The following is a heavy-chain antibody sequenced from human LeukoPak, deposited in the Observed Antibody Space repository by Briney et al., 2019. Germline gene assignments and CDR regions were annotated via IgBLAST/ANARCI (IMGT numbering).Heavy chain of an antibody. V-gene: IGHV3-33*01. D-gene: IGHD3-10*02. CDR3: ARDSYDRLYYYGMDV. J-gene: IGHJ6*02. CDR1: GFTFSSYG. Sequence: GGSLRLSCAASGFTFSSYGMHWVRQAPGKGLEWVAVLWYDGSNKYYADSVKGRFTISRDNSKNTLYLQMNSLRAEDTAVYYCARDSYDRLYYYGMDVWGQGTTVTVSS. CDR2: LWYDGSNK.